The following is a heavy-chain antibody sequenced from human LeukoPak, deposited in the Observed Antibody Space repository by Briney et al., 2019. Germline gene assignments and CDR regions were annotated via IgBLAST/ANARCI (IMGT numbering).Heavy chain of an antibody. D-gene: IGHD3-22*01. J-gene: IGHJ4*02. CDR3: ARDLHYYDSSGYYCYFDF. V-gene: IGHV7-4-1*02. CDR2: INTNTGMP. Sequence: ASVKVPFKGSGYTFTSYAMNGVRQAPGQGLEWVGWINTNTGMPTYAQGFTERFVFSLDTSVSTAYLQISSLEAEDTAVYYCARDLHYYDSSGYYCYFDFWGQGTLVTVSS. CDR1: GYTFTSYA.